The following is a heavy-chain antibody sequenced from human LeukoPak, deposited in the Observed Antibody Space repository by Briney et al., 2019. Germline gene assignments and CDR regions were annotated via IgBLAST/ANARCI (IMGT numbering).Heavy chain of an antibody. D-gene: IGHD3-10*01. CDR2: INPSGGST. CDR3: ARALVPPYYYGSGELGY. CDR1: GYTFTSYY. V-gene: IGHV1-46*01. J-gene: IGHJ4*02. Sequence: RASVKVSCKASGYTFTSYYMHWVRQAPGQGLEWMGIINPSGGSTSYAQKFQGRVTMTRDTSTSTVCMELSSLRSEDTAVYYCARALVPPYYYGSGELGYRGQGTLVTVSS.